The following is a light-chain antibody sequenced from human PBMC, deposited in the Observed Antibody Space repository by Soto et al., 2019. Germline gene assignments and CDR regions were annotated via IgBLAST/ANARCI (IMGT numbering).Light chain of an antibody. CDR1: QSVSRSL. Sequence: EIVLTQSPGPLSLSPGERATLSCRDSQSVSRSLLAWYQQKTGQAPRLLIYGASTRATGIADRFSGSGSGTYFTLTISRLEPEDFAVYYCQQYGNPPPYSFGQGTKLEIK. CDR2: GAS. J-gene: IGKJ2*03. CDR3: QQYGNPPPYS. V-gene: IGKV3-20*01.